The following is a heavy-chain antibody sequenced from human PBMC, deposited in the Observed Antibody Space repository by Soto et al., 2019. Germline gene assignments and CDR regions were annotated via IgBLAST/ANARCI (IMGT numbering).Heavy chain of an antibody. CDR3: ARDYYCSGGSCYDDFDI. D-gene: IGHD2-15*01. V-gene: IGHV1-2*04. CDR2: INPNSGDT. Sequence: ASVKVSCKASGYTFTGYYMHWVRQAPGQGLEWMGWINPNSGDTNYAQNFQGWITMTRDTSMNTAYMELRSLRSDDTAIYYCARDYYCSGGSCYDDFDIWGQGTMVTVSS. J-gene: IGHJ3*02. CDR1: GYTFTGYY.